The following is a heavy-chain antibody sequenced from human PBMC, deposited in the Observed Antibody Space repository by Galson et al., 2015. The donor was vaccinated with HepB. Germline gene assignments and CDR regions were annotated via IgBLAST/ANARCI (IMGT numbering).Heavy chain of an antibody. J-gene: IGHJ4*02. D-gene: IGHD2-8*02. CDR3: ARVYCTGGSCYGTGFDY. CDR1: GFTFSSHS. Sequence: SLRLSCAASGFTFSSHSMNWVRQAPGKRLEWLSYISGSSVSIYYADSVKSRFTISRDNDQNSLYLQMDSLRVEDTAVYYCARVYCTGGSCYGTGFDYWGQGILVTVSS. V-gene: IGHV3-48*01. CDR2: ISGSSVSI.